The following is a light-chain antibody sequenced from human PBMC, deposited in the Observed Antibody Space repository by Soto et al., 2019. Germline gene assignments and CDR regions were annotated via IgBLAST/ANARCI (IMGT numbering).Light chain of an antibody. CDR3: HQYHNWPMT. Sequence: EIVMTQSPATLSVSPEERATVSCRTSHTVSSNLAWYQHKPGQVPRLLIYGPSTRATGIPDRFSGSGFGTEFTLTISSLQSEDFAVYYCHQYHNWPMTFGQGTRLEIK. CDR1: HTVSSN. V-gene: IGKV3-15*01. CDR2: GPS. J-gene: IGKJ5*01.